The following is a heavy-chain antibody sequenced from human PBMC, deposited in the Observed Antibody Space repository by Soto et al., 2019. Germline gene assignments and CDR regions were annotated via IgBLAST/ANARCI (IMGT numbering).Heavy chain of an antibody. V-gene: IGHV3-11*05. J-gene: IGHJ4*02. Sequence: QVQLVESGGGLVKRGGSLRLSCAASGFTFSDYYMSWIRQAPGKGLEWVSYISSSSSYTNYADSVKGRFTISRDNAKNSLYLQMNSLRAVDTALYYCARDHHRYSGYDYVDYWGQGTLVTVSS. CDR1: GFTFSDYY. D-gene: IGHD5-12*01. CDR2: ISSSSSYT. CDR3: ARDHHRYSGYDYVDY.